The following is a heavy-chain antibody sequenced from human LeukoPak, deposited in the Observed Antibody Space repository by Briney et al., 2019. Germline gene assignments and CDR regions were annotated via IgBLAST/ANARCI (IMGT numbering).Heavy chain of an antibody. D-gene: IGHD1-26*01. CDR2: INPNSGGT. CDR3: AREHSWDANWFDP. Sequence: ASVKVSCKASGYTFTDYYMHWVRQAPGQGLEWMGWINPNSGGTNYTQKFQGRVTMTRDTSISTAYMELSRLRSDDTAVYYCAREHSWDANWFDPWGQGTLVTVSS. CDR1: GYTFTDYY. V-gene: IGHV1-2*02. J-gene: IGHJ5*02.